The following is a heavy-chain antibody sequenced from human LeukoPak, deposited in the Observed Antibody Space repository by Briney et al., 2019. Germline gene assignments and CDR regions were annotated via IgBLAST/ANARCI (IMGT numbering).Heavy chain of an antibody. CDR3: ARDKKRGIAAAGTFDY. J-gene: IGHJ4*02. D-gene: IGHD6-13*01. CDR2: VFYSGST. Sequence: SETLSLTCTVSGGSISTSNYYWGWIRQPPGKGLAWIGTVFYSGSTYSNPSLKSRVTISIDSSKNQFSLKLSSVTAADTAVYYCARDKKRGIAAAGTFDYWGQGTLVTVSS. CDR1: GGSISTSNYY. V-gene: IGHV4-39*07.